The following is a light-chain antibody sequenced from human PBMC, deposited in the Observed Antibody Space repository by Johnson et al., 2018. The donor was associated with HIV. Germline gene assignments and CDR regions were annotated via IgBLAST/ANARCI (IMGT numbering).Light chain of an antibody. J-gene: IGLJ1*01. Sequence: QPVLTQPPSVSAAPVQKVTISCSGSSSNIGNNYVSWYQQLPGTAPKLLIYDNNKRPSGTPDRFSGSKSGTSATLGITGLQTGDEADYYCGTWDSSLSAYVFGTGTKVTVL. CDR2: DNN. CDR3: GTWDSSLSAYV. CDR1: SSNIGNNY. V-gene: IGLV1-51*01.